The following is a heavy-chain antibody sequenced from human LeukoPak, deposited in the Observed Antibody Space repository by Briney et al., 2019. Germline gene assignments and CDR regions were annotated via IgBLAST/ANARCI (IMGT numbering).Heavy chain of an antibody. CDR2: INPSGGST. D-gene: IGHD6-13*01. Sequence: ASVKVSCKASGYPFTGYYMHWVRQAPGQGLEWMGMINPSGGSTTYAQKFQGRVTMTRDTSTSTVYMELSSLRSEDTAVYYCARAGQQQLVGHYWGQGTLVTVSS. J-gene: IGHJ4*02. CDR1: GYPFTGYY. CDR3: ARAGQQQLVGHY. V-gene: IGHV1-46*01.